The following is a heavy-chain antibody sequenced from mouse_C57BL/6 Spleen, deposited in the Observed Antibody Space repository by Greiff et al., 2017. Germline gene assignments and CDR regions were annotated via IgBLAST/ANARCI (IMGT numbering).Heavy chain of an antibody. J-gene: IGHJ4*01. D-gene: IGHD4-1*02. V-gene: IGHV1-53*01. Sequence: QVQLLQPGTELVKPGASVKLSCEASGYTFTSYWMHWVQQRPGQGLEWIGNINNSNGGTNYNEKFKSKATLTVDKSSSTAYMQLSSLTSEDSAVYYCARYNWRAMDYWGQGTSVTVSS. CDR2: INNSNGGT. CDR3: ARYNWRAMDY. CDR1: GYTFTSYW.